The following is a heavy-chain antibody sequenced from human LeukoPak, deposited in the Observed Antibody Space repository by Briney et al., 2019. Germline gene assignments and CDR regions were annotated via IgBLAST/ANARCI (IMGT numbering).Heavy chain of an antibody. V-gene: IGHV5-51*01. CDR3: ARRPPTVVTLSRGALHI. Sequence: PGESLQISCKGSGYTFSNYWIGWVRQMPGKGLEWMGIIYPADSDTTYSPSFRGQVTISADKSINTAYLQWSSLKASDTAMYYCARRPPTVVTLSRGALHIWGQGTMVTVSS. CDR1: GYTFSNYW. D-gene: IGHD4-23*01. J-gene: IGHJ3*02. CDR2: IYPADSDT.